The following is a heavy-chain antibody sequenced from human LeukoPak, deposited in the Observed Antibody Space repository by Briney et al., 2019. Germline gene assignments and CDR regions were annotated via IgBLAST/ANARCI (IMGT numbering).Heavy chain of an antibody. CDR2: MNPNSGNT. D-gene: IGHD2-15*01. CDR3: ARGGIVVVVAATLGFDP. Sequence: ASVKVSCKASGYTFTSYDINWVRQATGQGLEWMGWMNPNSGNTGYAQKFQGRVTMTRDTSISTAYMELSSLRSEDTAVYYCARGGIVVVVAATLGFDPWGQGTLVTVSS. V-gene: IGHV1-8*01. J-gene: IGHJ5*02. CDR1: GYTFTSYD.